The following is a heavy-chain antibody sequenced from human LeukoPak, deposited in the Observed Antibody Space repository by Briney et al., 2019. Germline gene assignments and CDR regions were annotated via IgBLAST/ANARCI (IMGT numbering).Heavy chain of an antibody. CDR1: GVTLSPYG. CDR3: ARDNVVVVASYGMDV. J-gene: IGHJ6*02. V-gene: IGHV3-53*01. D-gene: IGHD2-15*01. CDR2: IYSGGST. Sequence: GMSLRLSCAASGVTLSPYGMHWVRQAPGKGLEWVSVIYSGGSTYYADSVKGRFTISRDNSKNTLYLQMNSLRAEDTAVYYCARDNVVVVASYGMDVWGQGTTVTVSS.